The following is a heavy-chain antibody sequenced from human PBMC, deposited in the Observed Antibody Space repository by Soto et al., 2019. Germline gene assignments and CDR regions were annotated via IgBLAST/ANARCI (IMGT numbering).Heavy chain of an antibody. CDR1: GFTFSSYA. D-gene: IGHD3-10*01. CDR2: ISGSGGST. V-gene: IGHV3-23*01. Sequence: EVQLLESGGGLVQPGGSLRLSCAASGFTFSSYAMNCVRQAPGKGLEWVSAISGSGGSTYYADSVKGRFTISRDNSKNTLYLQMNSLRAEDTAVYYCAKARATYSHGSGPFDYWGQGTLVTVSS. J-gene: IGHJ4*02. CDR3: AKARATYSHGSGPFDY.